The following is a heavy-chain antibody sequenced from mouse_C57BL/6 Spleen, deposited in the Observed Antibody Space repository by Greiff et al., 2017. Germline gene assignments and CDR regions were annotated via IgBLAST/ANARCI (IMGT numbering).Heavy chain of an antibody. V-gene: IGHV1-82*01. CDR3: ARAKPYFDY. CDR2: IYPGDGDT. CDR1: GYAFSSSW. J-gene: IGHJ2*01. Sequence: QVHVKQSGPELVKPGASVKISCKASGYAFSSSWMNWVKQRPGKGLEWIGRIYPGDGDTNYNGKFKGKATLTADKSSSTAYMQLSSLTSEDSAVYFSARAKPYFDYWGQGTTLTVSS.